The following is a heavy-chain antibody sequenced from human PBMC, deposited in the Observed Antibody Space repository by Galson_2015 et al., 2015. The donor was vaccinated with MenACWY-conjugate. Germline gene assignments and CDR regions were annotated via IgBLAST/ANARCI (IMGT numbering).Heavy chain of an antibody. CDR3: ARSDSSGYFPGSALQN. CDR1: GFTFSDYY. V-gene: IGHV3-11*06. Sequence: SLRLSCAASGFTFSDYYMSWVRQAPGKGLEWVSYISSSSSYTNYADSVKGRFTISRDNAKNSLYLQMNSLRAEDTAVYYCARSDSSGYFPGSALQNWGQGTQVTVSS. J-gene: IGHJ4*02. D-gene: IGHD3-22*01. CDR2: ISSSSSYT.